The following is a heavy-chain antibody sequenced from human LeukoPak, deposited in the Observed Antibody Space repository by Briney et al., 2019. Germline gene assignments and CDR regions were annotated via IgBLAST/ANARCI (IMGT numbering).Heavy chain of an antibody. CDR2: IFHNGNA. J-gene: IGHJ4*02. D-gene: IGHD6-19*01. CDR3: ARFGSGWWYNDY. V-gene: IGHV4-34*10. CDR1: GFTFSDYY. Sequence: GSLRLSCAASGFTFSDYYMSWIRQAPGKGLGWIGSIFHNGNAFYSPSLQSRVTMSLDTSKSQFYLRLTSVTAPDTAVYYCARFGSGWWYNDYWGQGTLVAVSS.